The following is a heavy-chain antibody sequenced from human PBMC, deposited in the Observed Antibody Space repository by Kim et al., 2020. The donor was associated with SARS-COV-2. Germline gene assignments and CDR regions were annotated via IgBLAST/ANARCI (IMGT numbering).Heavy chain of an antibody. D-gene: IGHD6-19*01. J-gene: IGHJ4*02. V-gene: IGHV3-11*01. Sequence: YADSVKGRFHIPRGNTKNSLYLQMNSLGAEDTAVYYCAREPSSVWYGEDYWGEGTLVTVSS. CDR3: AREPSSVWYGEDY.